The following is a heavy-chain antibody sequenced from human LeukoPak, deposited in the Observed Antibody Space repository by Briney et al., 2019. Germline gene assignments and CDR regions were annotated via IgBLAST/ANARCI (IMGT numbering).Heavy chain of an antibody. CDR2: IYYSGST. CDR3: ARASLRFRGQTHYYYMDV. D-gene: IGHD3-3*01. V-gene: IGHV4-59*01. CDR1: GGSISSYY. Sequence: SETLSLTCTVSGGSISSYYWSWIRQPPGKGLEWIGYIYYSGSTNYNPSLKSRVTISVDTSKNQFSLKLSSVTAADTAVYYCARASLRFRGQTHYYYMDVWGKGTTVTVSS. J-gene: IGHJ6*03.